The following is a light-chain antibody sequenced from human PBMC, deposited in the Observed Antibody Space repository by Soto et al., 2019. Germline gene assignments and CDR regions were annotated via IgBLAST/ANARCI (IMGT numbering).Light chain of an antibody. V-gene: IGLV1-44*01. CDR1: SSNLGTNT. CDR2: SNY. J-gene: IGLJ2*01. Sequence: SVLTQPPSASGTPGQRVTISCSGSSSNLGTNTVNWYQQLPGTAPKLLIYSNYQRPSGVPDRFSGSKSGTSASLAISGLQSEDEADYYCAGWDDSLNGVVFGGGTKVTVL. CDR3: AGWDDSLNGVV.